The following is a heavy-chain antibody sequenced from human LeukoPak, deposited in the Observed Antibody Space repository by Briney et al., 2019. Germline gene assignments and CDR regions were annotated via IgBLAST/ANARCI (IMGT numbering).Heavy chain of an antibody. CDR2: ISYDGSNK. J-gene: IGHJ4*02. Sequence: QPGGSLRLSCAASGFTFSSYAMHWVRQAPGKGLEWVAVISYDGSNKYYADSVKGRFTISRDNSKNTLYLQINSLRAEDTAVYYCAVRWWVDYWGQGTLVTVSS. CDR1: GFTFSSYA. D-gene: IGHD2-15*01. V-gene: IGHV3-30-3*01. CDR3: AVRWWVDY.